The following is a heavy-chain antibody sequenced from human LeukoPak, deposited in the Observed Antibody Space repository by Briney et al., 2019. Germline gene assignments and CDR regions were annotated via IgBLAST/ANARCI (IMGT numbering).Heavy chain of an antibody. CDR2: ISGSGGST. D-gene: IGHD3-3*01. CDR3: AKSSHDFWSGYDY. CDR1: GFTFSSYA. Sequence: GSLRLSCSASGFTFSSYAMSWVRQGPGKGLEWVSAISGSGGSTYYADSVKGRFTISTDNSKNTLYLQMNSLRAEDTAVYYCAKSSHDFWSGYDYWGQGTLVTVSS. J-gene: IGHJ4*02. V-gene: IGHV3-23*01.